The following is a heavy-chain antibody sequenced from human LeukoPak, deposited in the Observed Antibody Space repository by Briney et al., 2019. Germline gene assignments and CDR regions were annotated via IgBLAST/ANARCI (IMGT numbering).Heavy chain of an antibody. V-gene: IGHV4-4*07. CDR1: GGFLTTHY. CDR3: ARGSDHYDSSGYRYFDL. CDR2: VHSTGST. Sequence: PSETLSLTCTVSGGFLTTHYWAWMRQPAGKGLEWIGRVHSTGSTNYSPSLKSRVTISVDTSKNQFSLKLSSVTAADTAVYYCARGSDHYDSSGYRYFDLWGRGTLATVSS. J-gene: IGHJ2*01. D-gene: IGHD3-22*01.